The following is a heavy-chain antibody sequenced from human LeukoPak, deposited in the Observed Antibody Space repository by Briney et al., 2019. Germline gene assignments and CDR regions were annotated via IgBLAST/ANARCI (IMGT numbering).Heavy chain of an antibody. V-gene: IGHV4-34*01. J-gene: IGHJ6*03. CDR3: ERRITMVRGVKYYYYMDV. CDR2: INHSGST. CDR1: GGSFSGYY. Sequence: SETLSLTCAVYGGSFSGYYWSWIRQPPGKGLEWIGEINHSGSTNYNPSLKSRVTISVDTSKNQFSLKLSSVTAADTAVYYCERRITMVRGVKYYYYMDVWGKGTTVTVSS. D-gene: IGHD3-10*01.